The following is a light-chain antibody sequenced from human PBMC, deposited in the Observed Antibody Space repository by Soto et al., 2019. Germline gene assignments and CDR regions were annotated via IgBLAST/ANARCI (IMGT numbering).Light chain of an antibody. CDR3: QQYVSSPPSWT. V-gene: IGKV3-20*01. Sequence: ETVLTQSPGTLSLSPGERATLSCRASQSVSSSYLAWNQQKPGQAPRLLIYGASSRATGIPDRFSGSGSGTDFTLTISRLEPEDFAVYYCQQYVSSPPSWTFGQGTKVEI. CDR1: QSVSSSY. J-gene: IGKJ1*01. CDR2: GAS.